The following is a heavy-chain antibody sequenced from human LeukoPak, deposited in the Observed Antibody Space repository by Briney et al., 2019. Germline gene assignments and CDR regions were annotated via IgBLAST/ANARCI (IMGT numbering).Heavy chain of an antibody. D-gene: IGHD4-11*01. CDR2: IYYSGST. J-gene: IGHJ4*02. Sequence: SQTLPLTCTVSGGSISSGGYYWSWIRQHPGKGLEWIGYIYYSGSTYYNPSLRSRVTISLDTSKNQFSLKLSSVTAADTAVYYCARDPGASTGGYFDYWGQGTLVTVSS. V-gene: IGHV4-31*03. CDR3: ARDPGASTGGYFDY. CDR1: GGSISSGGYY.